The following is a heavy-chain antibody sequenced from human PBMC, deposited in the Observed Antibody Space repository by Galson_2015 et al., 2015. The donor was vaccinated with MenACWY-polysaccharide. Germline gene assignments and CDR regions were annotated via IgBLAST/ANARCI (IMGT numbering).Heavy chain of an antibody. V-gene: IGHV3-23*01. CDR3: AKDKGGGSYWGNTKIDY. CDR2: ISNSGGST. D-gene: IGHD1-26*01. CDR1: GFTFSSYA. Sequence: SLRLSCAASGFTFSSYAMNWVRQAPGKGLEWVSAISNSGGSTYYADSVKGRFTISRDNSKNTLFLQMNSLRAEDTAVYYCAKDKGGGSYWGNTKIDYWRQGTLVTVSS. J-gene: IGHJ4*02.